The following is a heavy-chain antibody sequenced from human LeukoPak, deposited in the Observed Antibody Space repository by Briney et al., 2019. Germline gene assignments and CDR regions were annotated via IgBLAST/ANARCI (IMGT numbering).Heavy chain of an antibody. CDR3: GNTVYAQKYQGSVAITRNASVSTAYMELSSLRSEDTGVYYCARVANISSGYDYMWFDR. J-gene: IGHJ5*02. Sequence: ASVQVTCKASGYTFTRYDINRLRQPPGQGLEWVVWLNPNKGNAGYEQKFQGRVTITRNTAISPAYMELEIRRLGDKALYYCGNTVYAQKYQGSVAITRNASVSTAYMELSSLRSEDTGVYYCARVANISSGYDYMWFDRWGQGTLVSVS. D-gene: IGHD2/OR15-2a*01. CDR2: LNPNKGNA. CDR1: GYTFTRYD. V-gene: IGHV1-8*03.